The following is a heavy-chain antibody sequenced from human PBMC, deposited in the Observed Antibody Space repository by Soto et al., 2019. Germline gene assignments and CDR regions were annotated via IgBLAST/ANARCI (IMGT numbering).Heavy chain of an antibody. V-gene: IGHV3-21*01. J-gene: IGHJ6*02. D-gene: IGHD7-27*01. Sequence: PGGSLRLSCAASGFTFSSYSMNWVRQAPGKGLEWVSSISSSSSYIYYADSVKGRFTISRDNAKNSLYLQMNSLRAEDTAVYYCARAGTAPLGYGMDVWGQGTTVTVSS. CDR2: ISSSSSYI. CDR3: ARAGTAPLGYGMDV. CDR1: GFTFSSYS.